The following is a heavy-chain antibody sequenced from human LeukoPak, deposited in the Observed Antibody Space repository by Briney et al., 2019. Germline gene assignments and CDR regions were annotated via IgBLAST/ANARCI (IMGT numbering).Heavy chain of an antibody. CDR3: ARQKLDSNYVPAWFDP. Sequence: SETLSLTCTVSGGSISSISYYWGWVRQPPGKGLEWIGSIYYSGSTYNNPSLTSRVTLSVDTSKNQFSLKLTSVTAADTAVYYCARQKLDSNYVPAWFDPWGQGTLVTVSS. V-gene: IGHV4-39*01. D-gene: IGHD4-11*01. CDR1: GGSISSISYY. J-gene: IGHJ5*02. CDR2: IYYSGST.